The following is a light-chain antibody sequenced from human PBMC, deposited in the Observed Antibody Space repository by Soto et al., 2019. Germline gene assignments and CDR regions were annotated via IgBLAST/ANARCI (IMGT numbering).Light chain of an antibody. V-gene: IGKV1-39*01. CDR1: QSISNY. Sequence: DFQMTQSLSSLSASVGDRVTITCRASQSISNYLNWYQQKPGRAPKLLIYAASTLQSGVPSRFGGSGSGTDFTLTISSLQPEDFATYYCQQCYSTPHSFGPGTKVDIK. J-gene: IGKJ3*01. CDR3: QQCYSTPHS. CDR2: AAS.